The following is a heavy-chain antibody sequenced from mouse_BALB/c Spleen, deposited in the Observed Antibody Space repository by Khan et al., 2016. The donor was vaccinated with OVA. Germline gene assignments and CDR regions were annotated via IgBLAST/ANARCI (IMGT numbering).Heavy chain of an antibody. CDR3: ARGNYYGYYFDY. D-gene: IGHD1-1*01. J-gene: IGHJ2*01. CDR1: GYSITSGYA. V-gene: IGHV3-2*02. Sequence: EVQLQESGPGLVKPSQSLSLTCTVTGYSITSGYAWNWIRQFPGNKLEWMGYISYSGVTSYTPSLKSRISITRDTSKNQFFLQLNYVTTKDTTTYYCARGNYYGYYFDYWGQGTTLTVSS. CDR2: ISYSGVT.